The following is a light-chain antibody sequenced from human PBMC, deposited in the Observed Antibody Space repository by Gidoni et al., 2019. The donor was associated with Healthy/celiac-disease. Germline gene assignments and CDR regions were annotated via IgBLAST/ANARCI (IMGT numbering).Light chain of an antibody. V-gene: IGKV3-15*01. CDR1: QSVSSN. J-gene: IGKJ2*03. Sequence: EIVMAQSPATLSVSPGERATLSCRASQSVSSNLAWYQQKPGQAPRLLIYGASTRATGIPARFSGSGSGTEFTLTMSGLQSEDFAVYYCLQYNNWPPYSFGQGTKLEIK. CDR2: GAS. CDR3: LQYNNWPPYS.